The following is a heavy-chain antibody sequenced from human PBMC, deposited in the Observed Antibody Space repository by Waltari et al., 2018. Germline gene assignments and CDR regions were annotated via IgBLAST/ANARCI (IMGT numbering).Heavy chain of an antibody. CDR3: ARVPTTVTTEYYFDY. D-gene: IGHD4-17*01. V-gene: IGHV3-30-3*01. CDR2: ISYDGSNK. Sequence: QVQLVESGGGVVQPGRSLRLSCAASGFTFSSYAMHWVRQAPGKGLEWVAVISYDGSNKYYADSVKGRFTISRDNSKNTLYLQMNSLRAEDTAVYYCARVPTTVTTEYYFDYWGQGTLVTVSS. CDR1: GFTFSSYA. J-gene: IGHJ4*02.